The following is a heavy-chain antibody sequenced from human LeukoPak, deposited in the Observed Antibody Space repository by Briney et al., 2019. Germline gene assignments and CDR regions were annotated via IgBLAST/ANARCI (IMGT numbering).Heavy chain of an antibody. CDR3: AKGDSSGSD. D-gene: IGHD3-22*01. CDR2: IRYDGGNK. V-gene: IGHV3-30*02. Sequence: PGGSLRLSCAASGFTFSSYGMHWARQAPGKGLEWVAFIRYDGGNKYYADSVKGRFTISRDNSKNTLYLQMNSLRAEDTAVYYCAKGDSSGSDWGQGTLVTVSS. CDR1: GFTFSSYG. J-gene: IGHJ4*02.